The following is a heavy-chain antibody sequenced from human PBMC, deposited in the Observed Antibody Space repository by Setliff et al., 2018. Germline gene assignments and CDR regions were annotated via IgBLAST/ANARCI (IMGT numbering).Heavy chain of an antibody. Sequence: GGSLRLSCTASGLSYINDWVSWVRQAPGKGLEWLASINPHGSEKYYADSVKGRFTISRDNAKNSLYLQMNSLRAEDTAVYYCARDVYDFRTGLAAPWGQGTLVTVSS. CDR2: INPHGSEK. D-gene: IGHD3-3*01. J-gene: IGHJ5*02. V-gene: IGHV3-7*01. CDR1: GLSYINDW. CDR3: ARDVYDFRTGLAAP.